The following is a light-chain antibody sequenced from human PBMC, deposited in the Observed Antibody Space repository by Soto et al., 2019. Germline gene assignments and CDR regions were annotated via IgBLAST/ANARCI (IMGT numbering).Light chain of an antibody. CDR3: CSYAGTSSFYV. V-gene: IGLV2-23*01. J-gene: IGLJ1*01. CDR1: SSDVGSYNL. CDR2: EGS. Sequence: VLNQPASVSGSPGQALTISCTGNSSDVGSYNLVSWYQQHPGKAPKLMIYEGSKRPSGVSNRFSGSKSGSTASLTISGLQAEDEADYYCCSYAGTSSFYVFGTGTKVTVL.